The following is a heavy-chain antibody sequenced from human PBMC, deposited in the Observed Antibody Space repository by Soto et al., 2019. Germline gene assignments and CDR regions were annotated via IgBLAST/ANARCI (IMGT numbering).Heavy chain of an antibody. CDR1: GGSISSYY. V-gene: IGHV4-59*08. D-gene: IGHD3-9*01. CDR2: IYYGGRT. J-gene: IGHJ6*03. CDR3: ARHISHYDILTGYYPNYYYYMDV. Sequence: SETLSLTCTVSGGSISSYYWSWIRQPPGKGLEWIGYIYYGGRTNYNPSLKSRVTISVDTSKNQLSLKLSSVTAADTAVYYCARHISHYDILTGYYPNYYYYMDVWGKGTTVTVSS.